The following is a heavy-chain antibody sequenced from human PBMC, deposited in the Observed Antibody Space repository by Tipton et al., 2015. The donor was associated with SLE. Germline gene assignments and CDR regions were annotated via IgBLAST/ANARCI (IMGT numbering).Heavy chain of an antibody. CDR1: GGSISSGGYY. V-gene: IGHV4-61*02. Sequence: TLSLTCTVSGGSISSGGYYWSWIRQPAGKGLERIGRIYSSGSTNYNPSLKSRLTISVDTSKNQFSLRLSSATAADTAVYYCARGMVTWRGAILGVDVWGQGTTINVSS. CDR3: ARGMVTWRGAILGVDV. J-gene: IGHJ6*02. CDR2: IYSSGST. D-gene: IGHD2-21*02.